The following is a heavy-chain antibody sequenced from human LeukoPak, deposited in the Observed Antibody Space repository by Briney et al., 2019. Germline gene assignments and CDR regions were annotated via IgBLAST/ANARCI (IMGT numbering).Heavy chain of an antibody. J-gene: IGHJ4*02. V-gene: IGHV1-2*02. CDR1: GYTFTGYY. CDR2: INPNSGDT. D-gene: IGHD2-2*01. Sequence: GASVKVSCKASGYTFTGYYMHWVRQAPGQGLEWMGWINPNSGDTDYAQKFQGRVTMTRNTSISTAYMDLSRLRSDDTAVYYCARGHCSSAGCYDYFDYWGQGSLVTVSS. CDR3: ARGHCSSAGCYDYFDY.